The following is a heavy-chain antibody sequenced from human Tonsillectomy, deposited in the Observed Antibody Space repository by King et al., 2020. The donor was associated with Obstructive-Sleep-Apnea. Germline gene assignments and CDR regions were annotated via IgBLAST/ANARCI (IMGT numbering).Heavy chain of an antibody. Sequence: VQLVESGGGLVQPGGSLRISCAASGFTFSSYAMSWVRQAPGKGLEWVSAISVSGYSTYYADSVKGRFTISRDNSKNTLFLQMNSLRAEDTAVYYCAKSPEAMVRGVITRDWGQGTLVTVSS. D-gene: IGHD3-10*01. CDR2: ISVSGYST. CDR3: AKSPEAMVRGVITRD. CDR1: GFTFSSYA. V-gene: IGHV3-23*04. J-gene: IGHJ4*02.